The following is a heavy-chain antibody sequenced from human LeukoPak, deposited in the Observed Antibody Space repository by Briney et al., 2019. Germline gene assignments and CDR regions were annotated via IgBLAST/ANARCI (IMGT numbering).Heavy chain of an antibody. CDR1: GFTFTGYY. CDR2: INPNSGGT. V-gene: IGHV1-2*04. D-gene: IGHD5-24*01. CDR3: AREGDGYNKWDY. J-gene: IGHJ4*02. Sequence: ASVKVSCKASGFTFTGYYMHWVRQAPGQGLEWMGWINPNSGGTNYAQKFQGWVTMTRDTSISTAYMELSRLRSDDTAVYYCAREGDGYNKWDYWGQGTLVTVSS.